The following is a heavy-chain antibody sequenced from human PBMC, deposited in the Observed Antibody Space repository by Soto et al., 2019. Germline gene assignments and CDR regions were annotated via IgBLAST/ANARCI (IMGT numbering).Heavy chain of an antibody. CDR3: ARGGPGGAFDI. D-gene: IGHD3-10*01. Sequence: EVRLVESGGNLVQPGGSLRLSCAASGFTFSTYWMTWVRQAPGKGLEWVANIKEDGSEKYYVDSVKGRFTISRDSAKNSLYLQMDSLRAEDTALYYCARGGPGGAFDIWGQGTMVTVSS. CDR2: IKEDGSEK. J-gene: IGHJ3*02. CDR1: GFTFSTYW. V-gene: IGHV3-7*01.